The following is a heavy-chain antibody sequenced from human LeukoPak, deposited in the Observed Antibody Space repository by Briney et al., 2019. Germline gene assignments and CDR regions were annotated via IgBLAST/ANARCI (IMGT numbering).Heavy chain of an antibody. CDR2: ISSSSSTI. V-gene: IGHV3-48*01. D-gene: IGHD6-19*01. CDR1: GFTFSSYS. J-gene: IGHJ4*02. CDR3: ARVVSGWYLFDS. Sequence: GGSLRLSCAASGFTFSSYSMNCVRQAPGKGLEGVSYISSSSSTIYYADSVKGRFTISRDNAKNSLYLQITSLRAEDTALYYCARVVSGWYLFDSWGQGTLVTVSS.